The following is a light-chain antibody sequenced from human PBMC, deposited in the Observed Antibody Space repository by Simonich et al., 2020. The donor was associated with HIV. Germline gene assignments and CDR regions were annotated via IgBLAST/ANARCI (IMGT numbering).Light chain of an antibody. CDR2: NAS. CDR1: QSISSW. J-gene: IGKJ4*01. Sequence: DIQMTQSPSTLSASVGNRVTITCRASQSISSWLAWYQQKPGKAPKLLIYNASSLESGVPSRFSGSGSGTEFTLTISSLQPDDFATYYCQQYNSYSLTFGGGTKVEIK. V-gene: IGKV1-5*03. CDR3: QQYNSYSLT.